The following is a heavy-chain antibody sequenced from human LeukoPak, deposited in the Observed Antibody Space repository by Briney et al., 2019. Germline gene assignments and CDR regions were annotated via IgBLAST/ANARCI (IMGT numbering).Heavy chain of an antibody. CDR3: ASGRQLGY. CDR2: IKEDGSEK. Sequence: PGGSLRLSCAASGFTYSNYWMSWVRQDSGKGLEWVANIKEDGSEKYYVDSVKGRFTISRDNAKNSLYLQMNSLRAEDTAIYYCASGRQLGYWGQGTLVTVSS. D-gene: IGHD6-6*01. J-gene: IGHJ4*02. CDR1: GFTYSNYW. V-gene: IGHV3-7*01.